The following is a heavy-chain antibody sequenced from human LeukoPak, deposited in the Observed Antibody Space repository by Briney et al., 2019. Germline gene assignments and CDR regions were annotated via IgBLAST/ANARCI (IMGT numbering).Heavy chain of an antibody. CDR1: GFTFSDYE. CDR2: ISSSGRKI. V-gene: IGHV3-48*03. CDR3: ASLRDYFDY. Sequence: GGSLRLSCAVSGFTFSDYEMNWVRQAPGKGLDWVSYISSSGRKIYYADSVKGRFTISRDNAKNSLYLQMNSLRAEDTAVYYCASLRDYFDYWGQGTLVTVSS. J-gene: IGHJ4*02. D-gene: IGHD4-17*01.